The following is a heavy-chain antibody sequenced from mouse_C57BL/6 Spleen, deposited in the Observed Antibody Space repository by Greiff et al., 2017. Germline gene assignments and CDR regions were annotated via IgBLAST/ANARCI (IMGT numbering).Heavy chain of an antibody. D-gene: IGHD1-1*01. CDR1: GYSFTGYF. CDR2: INPYNGDT. Sequence: EVKLQESGPELVKPGDSVKISCKASGYSFTGYFMNWVMQSHGTGLEWIGRINPYNGDTFYNQKFKGKATLTVDKSSSTAHMVLRSLTSDDSAVYYCGRWDTTVVTRFDYWGQGTTLTVSS. CDR3: GRWDTTVVTRFDY. J-gene: IGHJ2*01. V-gene: IGHV1-20*01.